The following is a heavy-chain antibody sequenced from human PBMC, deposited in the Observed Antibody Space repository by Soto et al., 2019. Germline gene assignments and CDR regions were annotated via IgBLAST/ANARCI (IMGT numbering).Heavy chain of an antibody. J-gene: IGHJ4*02. CDR2: ISGSGGST. CDR1: GFTFSSYA. CDR3: AKVSELRYFDWLLLNPPPDFDY. V-gene: IGHV3-23*01. D-gene: IGHD3-9*01. Sequence: GGSLRLSCAASGFTFSSYAMSWVRQAPGKGLEWVSAISGSGGSTYYADSVKGRFTISRDNSKNTLYLQMNSLRAEDTAVYYCAKVSELRYFDWLLLNPPPDFDYWGQGTLVTVSS.